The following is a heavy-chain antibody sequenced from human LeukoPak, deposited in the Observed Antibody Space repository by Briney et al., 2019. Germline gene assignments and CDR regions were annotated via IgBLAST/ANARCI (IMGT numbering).Heavy chain of an antibody. Sequence: GGSLRLSCAASGFTFSSYGMHWVRQAPGKGLEWVAFIRYDGSNKYYADSVKGRFTISRDNSKNTLYLQMNSLRAEDTAVYYCAREMELEPTVDYWGQGTLVTVSS. J-gene: IGHJ4*02. CDR1: GFTFSSYG. CDR3: AREMELEPTVDY. CDR2: IRYDGSNK. V-gene: IGHV3-30*02. D-gene: IGHD1-1*01.